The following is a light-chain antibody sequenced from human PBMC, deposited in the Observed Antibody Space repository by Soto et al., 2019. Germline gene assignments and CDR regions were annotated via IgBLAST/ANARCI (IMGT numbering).Light chain of an antibody. CDR3: RQYNSLA. V-gene: IGKV1-5*01. CDR2: DAS. CDR1: QSISSW. Sequence: DIQMTQSPSTLSASVGDRVTITCRASQSISSWLAWYQQKPGKAPKLLIYDASSLESGVPSRFSGSGSGTEFTLTISSLQPDDFATYYCRQYNSLAFGQGTKVDIK. J-gene: IGKJ1*01.